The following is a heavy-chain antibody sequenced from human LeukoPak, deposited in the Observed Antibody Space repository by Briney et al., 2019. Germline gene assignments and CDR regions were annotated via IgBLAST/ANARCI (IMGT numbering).Heavy chain of an antibody. CDR1: GFTVSSNY. Sequence: GGSLRLSCAASGFTVSSNYMSWVRQAPGKGLEWVSVIYSGGSTYYADSVKGRFTISRDNSKNTLYLQMNSLRAEDTAVYYCAREGYFSSSWSDDAFDIWGQGTMVTVSS. J-gene: IGHJ3*02. CDR3: AREGYFSSSWSDDAFDI. D-gene: IGHD6-13*01. CDR2: IYSGGST. V-gene: IGHV3-53*01.